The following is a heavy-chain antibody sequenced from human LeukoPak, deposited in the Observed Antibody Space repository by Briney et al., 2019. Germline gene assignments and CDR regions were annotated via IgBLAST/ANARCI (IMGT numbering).Heavy chain of an antibody. CDR3: ARGYIYMVRGVINWFDP. J-gene: IGHJ5*02. Sequence: SETLSLTCTVSGGSISSSTYYWGWIHQPPGKGLEWIGTIYYSGKTYYNPSLKSRVTISVDTSKNQFSLKLSSVTAADTAVYYCARGYIYMVRGVINWFDPWGQGTLVTVSS. CDR2: IYYSGKT. D-gene: IGHD3-10*01. CDR1: GGSISSSTYY. V-gene: IGHV4-39*01.